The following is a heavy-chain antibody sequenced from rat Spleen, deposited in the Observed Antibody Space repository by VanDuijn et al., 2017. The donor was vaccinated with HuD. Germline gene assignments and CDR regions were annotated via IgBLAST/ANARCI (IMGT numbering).Heavy chain of an antibody. J-gene: IGHJ3*01. CDR3: TRHDYSGVITNWFAY. V-gene: IGHV5-29*01. CDR2: ISYDGIST. D-gene: IGHD4-4*01. Sequence: EVHLVESGGGLVQPGGSLKLSCAASRFTFNNYGMAWVRQAPTKGLEWVATISYDGISTYYRDSVRGRFSISSDNAKTTLYLQMDSLRSEDAATYYCTRHDYSGVITNWFAYWGQGTLVTVSS. CDR1: RFTFNNYG.